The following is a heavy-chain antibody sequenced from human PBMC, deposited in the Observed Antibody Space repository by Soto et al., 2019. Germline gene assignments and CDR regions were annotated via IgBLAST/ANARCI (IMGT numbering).Heavy chain of an antibody. D-gene: IGHD3-9*01. CDR2: INAGDGNT. CDR3: ARVGYYDILTGYPSDI. J-gene: IGHJ3*02. V-gene: IGHV1-3*01. CDR1: GYTFTSYA. Sequence: ASVKVSCKASGYTFTSYAMHWVRQAPGQRLEWMGWINAGDGNTKYSQKFQGRVTMTRNTSVSTAYMELSSLRSEDTAVYYCARVGYYDILTGYPSDIWGQGTMVTVSS.